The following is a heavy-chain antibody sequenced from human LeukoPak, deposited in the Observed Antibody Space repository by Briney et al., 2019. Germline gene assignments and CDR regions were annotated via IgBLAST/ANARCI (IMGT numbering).Heavy chain of an antibody. J-gene: IGHJ4*02. CDR2: IIPILGIA. CDR3: ARAVAAVAGTFDY. CDR1: GGTFSSYA. D-gene: IGHD6-19*01. Sequence: SVKVSGMASGGTFSSYAISWVRPAPGQGLEWMGRIIPILGIANYAQKFQGRVTITADKSTSTAYMELSSLRSEDTAVYYCARAVAAVAGTFDYWGQGTLVTVSS. V-gene: IGHV1-69*04.